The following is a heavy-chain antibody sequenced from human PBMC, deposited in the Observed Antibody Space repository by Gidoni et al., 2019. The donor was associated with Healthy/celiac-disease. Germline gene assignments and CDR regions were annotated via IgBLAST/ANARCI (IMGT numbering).Heavy chain of an antibody. V-gene: IGHV3-30*02. CDR2: IRYDGSNK. CDR3: AKGWATVTIDAFDI. D-gene: IGHD4-17*01. J-gene: IGHJ3*02. Sequence: QVQLVESGGGVVQPGGSLRLSCAASGFTFSSYGMHWVRQAPGKGLEWVAFIRYDGSNKYYADSVKGRFTISRDNSKNTLYLQMNSLRAEDTAVYYCAKGWATVTIDAFDIWGQGTMVTVSS. CDR1: GFTFSSYG.